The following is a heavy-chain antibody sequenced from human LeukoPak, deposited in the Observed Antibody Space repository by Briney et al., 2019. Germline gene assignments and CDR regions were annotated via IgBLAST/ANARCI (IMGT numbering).Heavy chain of an antibody. CDR3: ARGDLTVGY. D-gene: IGHD1-26*01. J-gene: IGHJ4*02. Sequence: GGSLRLSCAASGFTFSSYSMNWVRQAPGKGLEWVSYISSSSSTIYYAGSVKGRFTISRDNAKNSLYLQMNSLRAEDTAVYYCARGDLTVGYWGQGTLVTVSS. CDR2: ISSSSSTI. V-gene: IGHV3-48*04. CDR1: GFTFSSYS.